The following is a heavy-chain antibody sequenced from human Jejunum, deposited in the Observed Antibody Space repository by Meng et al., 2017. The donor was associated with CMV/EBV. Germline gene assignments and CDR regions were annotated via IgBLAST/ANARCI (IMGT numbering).Heavy chain of an antibody. CDR3: AKDWISLYGPTSSDY. CDR1: FTVDTYV. Sequence: FTVDTYVMTGVRQAPGKGLEWVSSISGSGETPCYADSVQGRFTISRDNSRNTVFLQMDGLRVDDTAVYFCAKDWISLYGPTSSDYWGQGTLVTVSS. J-gene: IGHJ4*02. D-gene: IGHD4-17*01. V-gene: IGHV3-23*01. CDR2: ISGSGETP.